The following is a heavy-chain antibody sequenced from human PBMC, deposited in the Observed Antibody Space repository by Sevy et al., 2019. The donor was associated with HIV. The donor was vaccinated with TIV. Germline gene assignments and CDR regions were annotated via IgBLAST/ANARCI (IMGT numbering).Heavy chain of an antibody. J-gene: IGHJ4*02. CDR3: ARSWDYWGQMGY. V-gene: IGHV3-7*03. CDR1: GFTLNNYW. D-gene: IGHD7-27*01. Sequence: GGSLRLSCAASGFTLNNYWMTWVRQAPGKGLEWVANIKQDGSDKYYMESVKGRFNISRDNTKNSLYLQLNSLRAEDTSVYYCARSWDYWGQMGYWGQGTLVTVSS. CDR2: IKQDGSDK.